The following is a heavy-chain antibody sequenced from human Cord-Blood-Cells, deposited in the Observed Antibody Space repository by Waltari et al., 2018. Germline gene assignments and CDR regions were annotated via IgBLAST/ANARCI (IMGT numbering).Heavy chain of an antibody. D-gene: IGHD2-2*02. CDR3: ARVKVPAAISAFDI. J-gene: IGHJ3*02. V-gene: IGHV4-31*03. CDR1: GCSISSGGSY. Sequence: QVQLQESGPGLVKHSQTLSLTCTVSGCSISSGGSYWSWIRQHPGKGLDWIVYIYYSGSTYYNPSLKSRVTISVDTSKNQFSLKLSSVTAADTAVYYCARVKVPAAISAFDIWGQGTMVTVSS. CDR2: IYYSGST.